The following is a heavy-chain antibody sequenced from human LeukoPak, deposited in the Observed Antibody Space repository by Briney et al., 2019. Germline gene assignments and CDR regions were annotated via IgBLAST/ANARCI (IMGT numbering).Heavy chain of an antibody. CDR2: INPNSGGT. J-gene: IGHJ4*02. V-gene: IGHV1-2*02. Sequence: ASVKVSCKASGYTFTGYYMHWARQAPGQGLEWMGWINPNSGGTNYAQKFQGRVTMTRDTSISTAYMELSRLRSDDTAVYYCARDGVSGSYFIDYWGQGTLVTVSS. D-gene: IGHD1-26*01. CDR1: GYTFTGYY. CDR3: ARDGVSGSYFIDY.